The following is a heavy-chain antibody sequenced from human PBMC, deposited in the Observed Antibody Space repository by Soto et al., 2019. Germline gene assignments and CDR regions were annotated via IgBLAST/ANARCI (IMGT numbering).Heavy chain of an antibody. CDR3: SRVDPGETSPFDH. J-gene: IGHJ4*02. V-gene: IGHV3-73*01. D-gene: IGHD3-10*01. CDR2: IGSRGESYAT. Sequence: GGSLRLSCAASGFTFGASALQWVRQASGKGLEWLGRIGSRGESYATTYDVSVKGRFTISRDDSKKTAYLQMSGLRSDDTAVYYCSRVDPGETSPFDHWGQGTLVTVSS. CDR1: GFTFGASA.